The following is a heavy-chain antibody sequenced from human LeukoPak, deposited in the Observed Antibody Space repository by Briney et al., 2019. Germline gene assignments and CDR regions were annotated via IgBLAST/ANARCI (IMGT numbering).Heavy chain of an antibody. CDR2: IYSGGST. Sequence: PGGSLRLSCAASGLTVSSNYMSWVRQAPGKGLEWVSVIYSGGSTYYADSVKGRFTISRDNSKNTLFLQMNGLRAEDTAVYYCARYCSGGSCFDYWGQGTLVTVSS. D-gene: IGHD2-15*01. J-gene: IGHJ4*02. V-gene: IGHV3-66*01. CDR1: GLTVSSNY. CDR3: ARYCSGGSCFDY.